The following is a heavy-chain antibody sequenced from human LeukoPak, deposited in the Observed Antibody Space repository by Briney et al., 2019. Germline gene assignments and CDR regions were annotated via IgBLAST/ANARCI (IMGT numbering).Heavy chain of an antibody. CDR3: ARGGSYFAY. D-gene: IGHD1-26*01. CDR2: IYYNGNT. V-gene: IGHV4-59*01. Sequence: PSETLSLTCIVSGDSISGYYWSWIRQPPGKGLEWIGNIYYNGNTNSNPSLRSRLSISLDMSKNQFSLKLNSVTAADTAVYYCARGGSYFAYWGQGTLVTVSS. CDR1: GDSISGYY. J-gene: IGHJ4*02.